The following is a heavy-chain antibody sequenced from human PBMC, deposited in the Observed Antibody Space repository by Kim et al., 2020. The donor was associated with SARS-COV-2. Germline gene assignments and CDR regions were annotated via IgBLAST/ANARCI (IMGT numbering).Heavy chain of an antibody. J-gene: IGHJ3*02. Sequence: YYADSVKGRFNIPRDNSKNTLYLQMNSLRAEDTAVYYCAKDASVVTEVPIWGQGTMVTVSS. D-gene: IGHD2-15*01. CDR3: AKDASVVTEVPI. V-gene: IGHV3-30*02.